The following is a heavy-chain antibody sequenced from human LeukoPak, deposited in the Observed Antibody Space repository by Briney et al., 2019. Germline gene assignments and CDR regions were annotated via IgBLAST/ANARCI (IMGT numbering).Heavy chain of an antibody. CDR2: INPNSGGT. V-gene: IGHV1-2*02. D-gene: IGHD3-10*01. Sequence: ASVKVSCKASGYTFTGYYMHWVRQAPGQGLEWLGWINPNSGGTNYAQKFQGRVTMTRDTSISTAYMELSRLRSDDTAVYYCARDPRSVGSGSYSGMDVWGQGTTVTVSS. CDR1: GYTFTGYY. J-gene: IGHJ6*02. CDR3: ARDPRSVGSGSYSGMDV.